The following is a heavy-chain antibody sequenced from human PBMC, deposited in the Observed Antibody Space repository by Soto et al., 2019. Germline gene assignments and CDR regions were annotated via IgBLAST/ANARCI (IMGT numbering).Heavy chain of an antibody. Sequence: SETLSLTCAVYGGSFSGYYWSWIRQPPGKGLEWIGEINHSGSTNYNPSLKSRVTTSVDTSKNQFSLKLSSVTAADTAVYYCARGGGYDHDALDIWGQGTMVTVSS. CDR3: ARGGGYDHDALDI. V-gene: IGHV4-34*01. CDR2: INHSGST. D-gene: IGHD2-2*01. CDR1: GGSFSGYY. J-gene: IGHJ3*02.